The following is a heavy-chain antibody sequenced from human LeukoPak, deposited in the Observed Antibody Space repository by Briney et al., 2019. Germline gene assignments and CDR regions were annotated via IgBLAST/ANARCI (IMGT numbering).Heavy chain of an antibody. CDR2: INSDGSST. Sequence: PGGSLRLSCAASGFTFSSYWKHWVRQAPGKGLVWASRINSDGSSTSYADSVKGRFTISRDNAKNTLYLQMNSLRAEDTAVYYCARDPIEMATIAPRTLDYWGQGTLVTVSS. J-gene: IGHJ4*02. V-gene: IGHV3-74*01. CDR1: GFTFSSYW. CDR3: ARDPIEMATIAPRTLDY. D-gene: IGHD5-24*01.